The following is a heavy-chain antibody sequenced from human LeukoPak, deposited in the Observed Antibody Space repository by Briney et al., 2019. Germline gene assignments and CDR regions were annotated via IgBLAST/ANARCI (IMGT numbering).Heavy chain of an antibody. D-gene: IGHD2-8*01. CDR2: INHSGST. CDR3: ARGRGIVLIRYFDY. J-gene: IGHJ4*02. V-gene: IGHV4-34*01. Sequence: SETLSLTCAVYGGSFSDFYWSWIRQPPGKGLEWIGEINHSGSTNYNPSLKSRVTISVDTSKNQFSLKLSSVTAADTAVYYCARGRGIVLIRYFDYWGQGTLVTVSS. CDR1: GGSFSDFY.